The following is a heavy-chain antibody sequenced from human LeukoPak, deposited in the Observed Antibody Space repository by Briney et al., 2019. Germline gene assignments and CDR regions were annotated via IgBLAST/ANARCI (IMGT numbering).Heavy chain of an antibody. D-gene: IGHD3-22*01. V-gene: IGHV4-59*01. CDR2: IYYSGST. Sequence: SETLSLTCTVSGGSISSYYWSWIRQPPGKGLEWIGYIYYSGSTNYNPSLKSRVTISVDTSKNQFSLKLSSVTAADTAVYYCARKSDYYDSSGAFDIWGQGTMVTVSS. CDR1: GGSISSYY. J-gene: IGHJ3*02. CDR3: ARKSDYYDSSGAFDI.